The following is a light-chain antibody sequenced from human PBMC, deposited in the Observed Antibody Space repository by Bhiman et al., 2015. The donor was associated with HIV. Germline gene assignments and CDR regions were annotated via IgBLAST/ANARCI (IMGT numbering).Light chain of an antibody. CDR2: DVN. CDR3: CSYTSSTGA. J-gene: IGLJ2*01. V-gene: IGLV2-14*03. CDR1: SSDVGDYNY. Sequence: QSALTQPASVSGSLGQSITISCTGTSSDVGDYNYVSWYQQHPGTAPKLMIYDVNKRPSGVSNRFSGSKSDNTAYLTMSGLQAEDEADYYCCSYTSSTGAFGGGTKLTVL.